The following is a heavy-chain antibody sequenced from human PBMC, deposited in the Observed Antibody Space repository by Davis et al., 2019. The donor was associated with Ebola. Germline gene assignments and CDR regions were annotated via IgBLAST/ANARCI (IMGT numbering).Heavy chain of an antibody. CDR2: ISSSGSTI. CDR1: GFTFSSYA. CDR3: AKGSGERYCSSTRCYYVDS. V-gene: IGHV3-23*01. J-gene: IGHJ4*02. Sequence: GESLKISCAASGFTFSSYAMSWVRQAPGKGLEWVSYISSSGSTIYYADSVKGRFTISRDHSKDTLYLQMNSLRAEDTAIYYCAKGSGERYCSSTRCYYVDSWGQGTLVTVSS. D-gene: IGHD2-2*01.